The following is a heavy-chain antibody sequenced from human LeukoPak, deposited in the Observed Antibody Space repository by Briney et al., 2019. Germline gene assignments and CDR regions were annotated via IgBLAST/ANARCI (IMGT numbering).Heavy chain of an antibody. CDR3: ANDRSMGLDY. CDR2: ISYDGSNK. Sequence: PGGSLRLSCAASGFTFSTYGMHWVRQAPDKGLEWVAVISYDGSNKYYADSVKGRFTISRDNSKNTLYLQINSLRAEDTAVYYCANDRSMGLDYWGQGTLVSVSS. D-gene: IGHD3-10*01. CDR1: GFTFSTYG. V-gene: IGHV3-30*18. J-gene: IGHJ4*02.